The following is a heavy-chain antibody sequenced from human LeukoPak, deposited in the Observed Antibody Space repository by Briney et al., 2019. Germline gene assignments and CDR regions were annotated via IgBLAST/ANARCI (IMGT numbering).Heavy chain of an antibody. CDR3: AKDCNGGNFYIDY. D-gene: IGHD2-15*01. CDR1: GFTFTNYA. V-gene: IGHV3-23*01. Sequence: PGGSLRLSCAASGFTFTNYAMSWVRQAPGKGLEWVSGMSGRGVSTYYADSVKGRFTISSDNSKNTLYLQMNSLRAEDTAIYYCAKDCNGGNFYIDYWGQGTLVTVAS. J-gene: IGHJ4*02. CDR2: MSGRGVST.